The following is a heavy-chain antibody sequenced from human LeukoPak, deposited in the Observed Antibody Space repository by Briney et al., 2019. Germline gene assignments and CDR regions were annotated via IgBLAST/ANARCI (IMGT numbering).Heavy chain of an antibody. CDR2: IYYSGST. CDR1: GGSISIYY. Sequence: SETLSLTCTVSGGSISIYYWSCIRHPPGKGLEWVGYIYYSGSTNYNPSLKSRVTISVDTSKNQFSLKLSSVTAADTAVYYCATQILLCHYYWGQGTLVTVSS. D-gene: IGHD3-10*01. J-gene: IGHJ4*02. V-gene: IGHV4-59*08. CDR3: ATQILLCHYY.